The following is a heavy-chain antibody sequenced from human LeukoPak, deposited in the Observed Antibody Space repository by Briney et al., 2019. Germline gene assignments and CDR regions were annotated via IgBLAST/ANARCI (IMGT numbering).Heavy chain of an antibody. Sequence: GGSLRLSCAASGFTFSSYAMSWVRPAPGKGLEWVSAISGSGGSTYYADSVKGRFTISRDNSKNTLYLQMNSLRAEDTAVYYCAKVKAHYYDSSGYYSGFDYWGQGTLVTVSS. J-gene: IGHJ4*02. CDR2: ISGSGGST. CDR3: AKVKAHYYDSSGYYSGFDY. V-gene: IGHV3-23*01. D-gene: IGHD3-22*01. CDR1: GFTFSSYA.